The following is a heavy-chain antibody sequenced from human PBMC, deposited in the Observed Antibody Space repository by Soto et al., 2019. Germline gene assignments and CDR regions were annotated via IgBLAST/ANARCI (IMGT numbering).Heavy chain of an antibody. J-gene: IGHJ6*02. CDR3: AREKFSYDFWSGYDFSYGMDV. D-gene: IGHD3-3*01. Sequence: GGSPRLSCAASGFTFSSYGMHWVRQAPGKGLEWVAVIWYDGSNKYYADSVKGRFTISRDNSKNTLYLQMNSLRAEDTAVYYCAREKFSYDFWSGYDFSYGMDVWGQGTTVTVSS. CDR1: GFTFSSYG. V-gene: IGHV3-33*01. CDR2: IWYDGSNK.